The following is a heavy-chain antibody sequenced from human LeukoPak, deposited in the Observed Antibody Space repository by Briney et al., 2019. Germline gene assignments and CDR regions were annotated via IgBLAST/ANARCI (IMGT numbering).Heavy chain of an antibody. CDR2: IWYDGSNK. CDR1: GFTFSSHG. D-gene: IGHD2-15*01. V-gene: IGHV3-33*01. Sequence: PGGSLRLSCAASGFTFSSHGMHWVRQAPDKGLEWVAVIWYDGSNKYYADSVKGRFTISRDNSKNTLYLQMNSLRDEDTAVYYCARDGCSGGSCWGRYYYYGMDVWGQGTTVTVSS. J-gene: IGHJ6*02. CDR3: ARDGCSGGSCWGRYYYYGMDV.